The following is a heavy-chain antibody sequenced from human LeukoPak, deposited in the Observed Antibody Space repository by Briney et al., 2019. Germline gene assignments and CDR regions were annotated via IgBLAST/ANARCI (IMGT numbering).Heavy chain of an antibody. J-gene: IGHJ4*02. V-gene: IGHV3-21*01. CDR3: ARDHEDIVVVPAAIPDPFFDY. CDR2: ISSSSSYI. CDR1: GFTFSSYS. D-gene: IGHD2-2*02. Sequence: PGGSLRLSCAASGFTFSSYSMNWVRQAPGKGLEWVSSISSSSSYIYYADSVKGRFTISRDNAKNSLYLQMNSLRAEDTAVYYCARDHEDIVVVPAAIPDPFFDYWGQGTLVTVSS.